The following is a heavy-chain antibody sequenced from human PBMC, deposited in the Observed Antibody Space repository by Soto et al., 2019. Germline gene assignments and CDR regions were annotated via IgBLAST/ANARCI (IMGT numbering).Heavy chain of an antibody. CDR3: AALWFGELFDAFDI. D-gene: IGHD3-10*01. CDR1: GGTFSSYT. V-gene: IGHV1-69*02. CDR2: IIPILGIA. Sequence: QVQLVQSGAEVKKPGSSVKVSYKASGGTFSSYTISWVRQAPGQGLEWMGRIIPILGIANYAQKFQGRVTITADKSTSTAYMELSSLRSEDTAVYYCAALWFGELFDAFDIWGQGTMVTVSS. J-gene: IGHJ3*02.